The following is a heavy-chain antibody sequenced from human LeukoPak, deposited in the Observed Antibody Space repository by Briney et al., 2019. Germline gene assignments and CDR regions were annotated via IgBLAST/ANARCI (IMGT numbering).Heavy chain of an antibody. V-gene: IGHV4-59*01. Sequence: PSETLSLTCTVSGGSISSYCWSWIRQPPGKGLEWIGYIYYSGSTNYNPSLKSRVTISVDTSKNQFSLKLSSVTAADTAVYYCARRRVSGRYYYYGMDVWGQGTTVTVSS. CDR2: IYYSGST. CDR3: ARRRVSGRYYYYGMDV. CDR1: GGSISSYC. J-gene: IGHJ6*02. D-gene: IGHD3-10*01.